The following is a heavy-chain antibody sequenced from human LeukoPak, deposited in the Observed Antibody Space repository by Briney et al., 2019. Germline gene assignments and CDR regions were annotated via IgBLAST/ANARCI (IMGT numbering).Heavy chain of an antibody. J-gene: IGHJ4*02. Sequence: GGSLRLSCAASGFTFSDYAMSWVRQTPGWGLEWVSTISGSAGSTHNADSVKGRFTISGDNSKNTLYLHVSSLRVEDTAVYYCAKDRGFNYGYGFDYWGQGNLVTVSS. V-gene: IGHV3-23*01. CDR2: ISGSAGST. CDR1: GFTFSDYA. CDR3: AKDRGFNYGYGFDY. D-gene: IGHD3-16*01.